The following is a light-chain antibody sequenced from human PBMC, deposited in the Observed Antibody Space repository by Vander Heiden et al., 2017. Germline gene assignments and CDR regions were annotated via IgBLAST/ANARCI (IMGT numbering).Light chain of an antibody. J-gene: IGKJ2*01. CDR2: GAS. V-gene: IGKV3-20*01. CDR3: QQYGSSPFMYT. CDR1: QSVSSDY. Sequence: VLTQAPATLSLSPGARATLSCRASQSVSSDYVAWYQQKPGQAPRVLIYGASSRATGIPDRFSGSGSGTDFTLTIRRLEPEDFGVYFCQQYGSSPFMYTFGQGTKLEIK.